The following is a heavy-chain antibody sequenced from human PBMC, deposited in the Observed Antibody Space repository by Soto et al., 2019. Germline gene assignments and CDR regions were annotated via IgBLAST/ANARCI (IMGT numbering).Heavy chain of an antibody. V-gene: IGHV4-38-2*01. CDR1: GHAISSGYY. D-gene: IGHD3-10*01. J-gene: IGHJ4*02. Sequence: LSLTCAVSGHAISSGYYWGWIRQPPGKGLEWIGSFYHSGSTYYNPSLKSRVTISVDTSKNQFSLKLSSVTAADTAVYYCARGEYYGSGNYFDYWGQGTLVTVSS. CDR3: ARGEYYGSGNYFDY. CDR2: FYHSGST.